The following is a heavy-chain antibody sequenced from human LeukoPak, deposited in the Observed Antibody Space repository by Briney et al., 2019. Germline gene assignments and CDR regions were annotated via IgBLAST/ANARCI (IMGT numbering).Heavy chain of an antibody. D-gene: IGHD1-14*01. CDR1: GFSFSTYY. V-gene: IGHV3-21*01. CDR2: ISSSSTYI. Sequence: KTGGPLRLFCAASGFSFSTYYVNWVRQAPGKALEWVSCISSSSTYIFYADSVRGRFAISRDNAKNSLYLQMNSLRADDTAVYYCVRENHGSFDYWGQGSLVTVSS. J-gene: IGHJ4*02. CDR3: VRENHGSFDY.